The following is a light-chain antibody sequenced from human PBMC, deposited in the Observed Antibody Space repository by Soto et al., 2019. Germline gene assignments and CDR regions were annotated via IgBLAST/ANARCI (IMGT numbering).Light chain of an antibody. CDR3: LQRDNGLT. V-gene: IGKV3-11*01. CDR2: DAS. Sequence: VVLTQSPATLSLFPGERATLSCRASQSVGSFSAWYQQKPGQAPRLLIYDASTRATGIPARFSGSGSGTDFTLTISTLEPEDFAIYYCLQRDNGLTFGGGTKVDI. CDR1: QSVGSF. J-gene: IGKJ4*01.